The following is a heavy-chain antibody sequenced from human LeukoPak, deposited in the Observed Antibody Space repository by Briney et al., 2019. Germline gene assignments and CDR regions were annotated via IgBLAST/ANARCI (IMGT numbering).Heavy chain of an antibody. D-gene: IGHD3-9*01. CDR3: ARSPHILTGENFDY. J-gene: IGHJ4*02. CDR1: GYTFTSYG. V-gene: IGHV1-2*02. Sequence: ASVKVSCKASGYTFTSYGISWVRQAPGQGLEWMGWINSNSGGTNYAQKFQGRVTMTRDTSISTAYMELTGLRSDDTAVYYCARSPHILTGENFDYWGQGTLVTVSS. CDR2: INSNSGGT.